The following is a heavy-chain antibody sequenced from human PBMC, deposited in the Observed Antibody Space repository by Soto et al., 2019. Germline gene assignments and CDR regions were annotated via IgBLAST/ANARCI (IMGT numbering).Heavy chain of an antibody. CDR2: IIPIFGTA. V-gene: IGHV1-69*13. D-gene: IGHD3-22*01. Sequence: SVKVSCTASGGTFSSYAISWVRQAPGQGLEWMGGIIPIFGTANYAQKFQGRVTITADESTSTAYMELSSLRSEDTAVYYCANYYYDSSGPHPHAFDIWGQGTMVTVSS. CDR1: GGTFSSYA. J-gene: IGHJ3*02. CDR3: ANYYYDSSGPHPHAFDI.